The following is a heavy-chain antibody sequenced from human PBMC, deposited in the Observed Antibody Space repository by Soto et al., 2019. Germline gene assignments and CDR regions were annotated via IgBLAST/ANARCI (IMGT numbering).Heavy chain of an antibody. J-gene: IGHJ4*02. CDR2: ISYSGSNI. CDR1: GFTFSDYY. V-gene: IGHV3-11*01. Sequence: GGSLRLSCAASGFTFSDYYMSWIRQAPGKGLEWVSYISYSGSNIFYADSVKGRFTISRDNAKNSLYLQMNSLKAEDTAMYYCARNTGQLDYWGQGTLVTVSS. D-gene: IGHD6-6*01. CDR3: ARNTGQLDY.